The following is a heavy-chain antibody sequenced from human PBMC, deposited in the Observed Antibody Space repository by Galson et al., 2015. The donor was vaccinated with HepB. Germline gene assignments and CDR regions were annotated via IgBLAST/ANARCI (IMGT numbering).Heavy chain of an antibody. J-gene: IGHJ4*02. CDR2: IDISGDKT. Sequence: SLRLSCAASDFPFSRHALTWVRQAPGKGLEWVSSIDISGDKTLYADSVKGRFTISRDNSRNTLYLQMYSLSAEDTAMYFCANEIRPNDYWGQGTLVTVSS. CDR1: DFPFSRHA. CDR3: ANEIRPNDY. V-gene: IGHV3-23*05. D-gene: IGHD4-17*01.